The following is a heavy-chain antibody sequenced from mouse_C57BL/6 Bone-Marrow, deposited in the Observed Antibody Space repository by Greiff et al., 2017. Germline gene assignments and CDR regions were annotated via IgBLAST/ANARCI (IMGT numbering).Heavy chain of an antibody. CDR3: TRDRIYYDYDVLWYFDV. Sequence: EVMLVESGEGLVKPGGSLKLSCAASGFTFSSYAMSWVRQTPEKRLEWVAYISSGGDYIYYADTVKGRFTISRDNARNTLYLQMSSLKSEDTAMYYCTRDRIYYDYDVLWYFDVWGTGTTVTVSS. J-gene: IGHJ1*03. CDR1: GFTFSSYA. CDR2: ISSGGDYI. D-gene: IGHD2-4*01. V-gene: IGHV5-9-1*02.